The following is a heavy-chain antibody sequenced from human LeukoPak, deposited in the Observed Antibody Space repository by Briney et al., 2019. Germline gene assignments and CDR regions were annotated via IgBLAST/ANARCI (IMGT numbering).Heavy chain of an antibody. J-gene: IGHJ4*02. V-gene: IGHV1-18*01. Sequence: GASVKVSRKASGYTFTSYGISWVRQAPGQGLEWMGWISAYNGNTNYAQKLQGRVTMTTDTSTSTAYMELRSLRSDDTVVYYCARDDLAYCGGDCYSGYWGQGTLVTVSS. CDR1: GYTFTSYG. CDR2: ISAYNGNT. D-gene: IGHD2-21*02. CDR3: ARDDLAYCGGDCYSGY.